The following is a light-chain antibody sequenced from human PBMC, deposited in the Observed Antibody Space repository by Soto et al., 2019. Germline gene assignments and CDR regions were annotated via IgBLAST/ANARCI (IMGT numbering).Light chain of an antibody. CDR3: QQRSNWPS. CDR2: DAS. CDR1: QSISFY. J-gene: IGKJ5*01. Sequence: EIVLTQSPATLSLSPGERATLSCRASQSISFYLAWYQQKPGQAPRLLIYDASNRATGIPARFSGSGSGTDFTLTINSLEPEDFAVYYCQQRSNWPSFRQGTRLEIK. V-gene: IGKV3-11*01.